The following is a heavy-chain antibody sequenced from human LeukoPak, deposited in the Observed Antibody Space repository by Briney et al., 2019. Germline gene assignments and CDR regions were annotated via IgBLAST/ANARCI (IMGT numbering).Heavy chain of an antibody. CDR2: IYVTGST. CDR1: GASISSYY. V-gene: IGHV4-4*07. Sequence: SETLSLTCTVSGASISSYYWSWIRQPAGKALEWIGRIYVTGSTTYNPSLKSRVTISVDTSKNQFSLKLSSVTAADTAVYYCARDNPYYYDSSGYYLLDYWGQGTLVTVSS. CDR3: ARDNPYYYDSSGYYLLDY. D-gene: IGHD3-22*01. J-gene: IGHJ4*02.